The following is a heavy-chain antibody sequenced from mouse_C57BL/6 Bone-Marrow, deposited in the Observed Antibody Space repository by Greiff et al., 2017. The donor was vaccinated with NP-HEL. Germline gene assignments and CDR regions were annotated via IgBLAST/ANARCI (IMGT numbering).Heavy chain of an antibody. J-gene: IGHJ1*03. V-gene: IGHV2-6*01. CDR3: ASHYYGSSGWYFDV. Sequence: VQVVESGPGLVAPSQSLSITCTVSGFSLPSYGVDWVRQSPGKGLECLGVIWGVGSPNYTSALQSRLSLSKDNSKSQVFLKMNSLQTDDTAMYYCASHYYGSSGWYFDVWGTGTTVTVSS. D-gene: IGHD1-1*01. CDR2: IWGVGSP. CDR1: GFSLPSYG.